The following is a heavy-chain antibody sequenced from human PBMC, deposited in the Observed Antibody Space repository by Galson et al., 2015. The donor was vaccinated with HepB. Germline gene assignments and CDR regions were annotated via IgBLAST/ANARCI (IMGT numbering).Heavy chain of an antibody. D-gene: IGHD4-17*01. J-gene: IGHJ5*02. CDR3: ARVIDYGDYFWFDP. V-gene: IGHV1-8*01. CDR1: GYTFTSYD. Sequence: SVKVSCKASGYTFTSYDINWVRQATGQGLEWMGWMNPNSGNTGYAQKFQGRVTMTRNTSISTAYMELSSLRSEDTAVYYCARVIDYGDYFWFDPWGQGTLVTVSS. CDR2: MNPNSGNT.